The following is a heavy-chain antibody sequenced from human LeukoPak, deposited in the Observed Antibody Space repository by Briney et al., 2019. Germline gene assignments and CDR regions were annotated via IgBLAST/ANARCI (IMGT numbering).Heavy chain of an antibody. V-gene: IGHV3-23*01. CDR3: AKGVGGYCSSTDCRAYDN. D-gene: IGHD2-2*01. Sequence: GGSLRLSWAASGFIFSSYAMNWGRQAPGKGLEWVSAISGSGDGTYYADSVKGRFTVSRDNSKNTLYLQMNNLRAEDSAVYYCAKGVGGYCSSTDCRAYDNWGQGTLVTVSS. J-gene: IGHJ4*02. CDR1: GFIFSSYA. CDR2: ISGSGDGT.